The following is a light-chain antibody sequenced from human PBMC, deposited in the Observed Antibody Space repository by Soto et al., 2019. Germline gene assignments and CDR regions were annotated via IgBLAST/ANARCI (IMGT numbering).Light chain of an antibody. CDR3: QQSHSTPLT. CDR2: TAS. J-gene: IGKJ4*01. V-gene: IGKV1-39*01. CDR1: QDINIY. Sequence: DIPMTQSPSSLSASVGDRVTITCRASQDINIYLNWYQQRPGKAPNLLIYTASSLQSGVPSRFSGSGSGTDFSLTITSLQPEDFATYFCQQSHSTPLTFGGGTKVEIK.